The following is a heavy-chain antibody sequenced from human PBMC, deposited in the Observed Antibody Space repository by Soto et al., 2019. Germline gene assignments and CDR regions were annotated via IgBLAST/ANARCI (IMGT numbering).Heavy chain of an antibody. J-gene: IGHJ6*02. V-gene: IGHV3-7*03. CDR3: ARDRPPYYDILTGYYIYYYGMDV. CDR2: IKQDGSEK. Sequence: EVQLVESGGGLVQPGGSLRLSCAASGFTFSSYWMSWVRQAPGKGLEWVANIKQDGSEKYYVDSVKGRFIISRDNAKNSLYLQMNSLRAEDTAVYYCARDRPPYYDILTGYYIYYYGMDVWGQGTTVTVSS. D-gene: IGHD3-9*01. CDR1: GFTFSSYW.